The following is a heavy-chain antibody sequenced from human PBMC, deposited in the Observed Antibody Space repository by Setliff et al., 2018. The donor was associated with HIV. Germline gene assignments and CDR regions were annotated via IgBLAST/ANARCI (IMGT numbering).Heavy chain of an antibody. D-gene: IGHD2-2*01. J-gene: IGHJ3*01. CDR3: ARDDSIVLVPAIMRGDGFDF. V-gene: IGHV4-39*07. CDR1: GGSVGSSSYY. Sequence: SETLSLTCTVSGGSVGSSSYYWAWIRQPPGKGQEWIGSIYYTGNTKYNPSLESRVTFSIDTSENQFSLRLASVTAADTAIYYCARDDSIVLVPAIMRGDGFDFWGQGRMVTVSS. CDR2: IYYTGNT.